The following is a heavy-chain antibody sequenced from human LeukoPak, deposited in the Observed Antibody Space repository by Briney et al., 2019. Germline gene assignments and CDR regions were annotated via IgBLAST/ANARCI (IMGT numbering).Heavy chain of an antibody. Sequence: ASVKVSCMASGYTFTSYGISWVRQAPGQGLEWMGWISAYNGNTNYAQKLQGRVTMTTDTSTSTAYMELRSLRSDDTAVYYCAVINAYCYDSSGYYFDYWDQGTLVTVSS. CDR2: ISAYNGNT. V-gene: IGHV1-18*01. CDR1: GYTFTSYG. CDR3: AVINAYCYDSSGYYFDY. J-gene: IGHJ4*02. D-gene: IGHD3-22*01.